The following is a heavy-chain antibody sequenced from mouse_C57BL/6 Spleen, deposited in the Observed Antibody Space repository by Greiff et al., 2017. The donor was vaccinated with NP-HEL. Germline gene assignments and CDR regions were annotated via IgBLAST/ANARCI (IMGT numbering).Heavy chain of an antibody. D-gene: IGHD1-1*01. CDR1: GYTFTDYY. CDR3: ARYDYYGSFFDY. V-gene: IGHV1-26*01. J-gene: IGHJ2*01. CDR2: INPNNGGT. Sequence: VQLQQSGPELVKPGASVKISCKASGYTFTDYYMNWVKQSHGKSLEWIGDINPNNGGTSYNQKFKGKATLTVDKSSSTAYMELRSLTSEDSAVYYCARYDYYGSFFDYWGQGTTLTVSS.